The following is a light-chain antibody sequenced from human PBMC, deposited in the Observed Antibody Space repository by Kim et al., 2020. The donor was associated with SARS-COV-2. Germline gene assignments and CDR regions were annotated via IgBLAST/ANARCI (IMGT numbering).Light chain of an antibody. J-gene: IGLJ2*01. CDR3: GTWDSSLSAVV. Sequence: GQKVTIACSGSSSNLGNNYVSWYQQLPGTAPNSSFYDNNKRPSGIPDRFSGSKSGTSATLGITGLQTGDEADYYCGTWDSSLSAVVFGGGTQLTVL. CDR1: SSNLGNNY. CDR2: DNN. V-gene: IGLV1-51*01.